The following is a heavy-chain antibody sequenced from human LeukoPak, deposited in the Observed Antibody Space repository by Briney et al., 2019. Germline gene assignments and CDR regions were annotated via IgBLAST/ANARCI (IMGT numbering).Heavy chain of an antibody. CDR1: GFTFSSYG. Sequence: GGSLRLSCAASGFTFSSYGMHWVRQAPGKGLEWVAYVHCDGSILSYTDSVKGRFTISRDNSKHTAHLQMSSLTTDDTGVYYCAKDKVPMDVWGKGTTVTVSS. CDR2: VHCDGSIL. CDR3: AKDKVPMDV. V-gene: IGHV3-30*02. J-gene: IGHJ6*03.